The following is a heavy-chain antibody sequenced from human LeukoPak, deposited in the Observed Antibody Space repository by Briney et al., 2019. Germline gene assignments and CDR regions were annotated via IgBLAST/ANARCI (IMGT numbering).Heavy chain of an antibody. V-gene: IGHV4-34*01. Sequence: PSGTLSLTCAVYGGSFSGYYWSWIRQPPGKGLEWIGEINHSGSTNYNPSLKSRVTISVDTSKNQFSLKLSSVTAADTAVYYCARGRGPVLRFLEWLSYYFDYWGQGTLVTVSS. J-gene: IGHJ4*02. CDR1: GGSFSGYY. CDR3: ARGRGPVLRFLEWLSYYFDY. CDR2: INHSGST. D-gene: IGHD3-3*01.